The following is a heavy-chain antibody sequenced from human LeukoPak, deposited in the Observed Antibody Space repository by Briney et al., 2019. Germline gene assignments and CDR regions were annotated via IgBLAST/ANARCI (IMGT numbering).Heavy chain of an antibody. CDR3: ATFELRYFDWLVY. Sequence: ASVKVSCKVSGYTLTELSMHWVRQAPGKGLEWMGGFDPEDGETVYAQKFQGRVTMTEDTSKDTAYMELSSLRSEDTAVYYCATFELRYFDWLVYWCQGTLVTVSS. CDR1: GYTLTELS. D-gene: IGHD3-9*01. J-gene: IGHJ4*02. CDR2: FDPEDGET. V-gene: IGHV1-24*01.